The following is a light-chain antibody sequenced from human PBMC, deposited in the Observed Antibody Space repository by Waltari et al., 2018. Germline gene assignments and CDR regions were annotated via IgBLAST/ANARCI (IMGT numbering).Light chain of an antibody. J-gene: IGLJ1*01. V-gene: IGLV2-14*01. CDR3: SSYTSSSSYV. CDR1: TSDGGGYNY. Sequence: QSALTQPASVSGSPGQSITIPCPGTTSDGGGYNYVSWYQQHPGKAPKLMIYDVSKRPSGVSNRFSGSKSGNTASLTISGLQAEDEADYYCSSYTSSSSYVFGTGTKVTVL. CDR2: DVS.